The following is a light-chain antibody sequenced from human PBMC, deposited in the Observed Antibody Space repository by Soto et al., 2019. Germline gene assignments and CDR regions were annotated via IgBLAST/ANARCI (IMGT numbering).Light chain of an antibody. CDR1: SANIGNNY. Sequence: QSVLTQPPSVSVAPGQKVTISCSGSSANIGNNYVSWYQHLPGTAPKLVIYDSDKRPSEIPDRFSGSKSGTSATLDITGLQTGDEADYYCGAWDGSLSVVLFGGGTKLTVL. CDR3: GAWDGSLSVVL. CDR2: DSD. V-gene: IGLV1-51*01. J-gene: IGLJ2*01.